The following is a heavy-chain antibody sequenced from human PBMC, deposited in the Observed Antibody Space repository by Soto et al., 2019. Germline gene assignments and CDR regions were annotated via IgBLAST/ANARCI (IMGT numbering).Heavy chain of an antibody. J-gene: IGHJ3*02. CDR2: INPSGGST. Sequence: ASVKVSCKASGYTFTSYYMHWVRQAPGQGLEWMGIINPSGGSTSYAQKFQGRVTMTRDTSTSTVYMGLSSLRSEDTAVYYCARERYYYDSSGSDAFDIWGQGTMVTVSS. CDR1: GYTFTSYY. D-gene: IGHD3-22*01. V-gene: IGHV1-46*01. CDR3: ARERYYYDSSGSDAFDI.